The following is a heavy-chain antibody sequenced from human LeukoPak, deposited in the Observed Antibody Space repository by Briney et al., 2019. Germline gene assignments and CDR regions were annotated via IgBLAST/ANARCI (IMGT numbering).Heavy chain of an antibody. V-gene: IGHV1-2*02. CDR2: IDANNGDT. CDR3: ARDPSSVTLYFFEY. D-gene: IGHD4-11*01. J-gene: IGHJ4*02. Sequence: ASVTLSCTSSVYTFTVNYIHWLRQAPGQGLEWMGWIDANNGDTKSAQKFQGRVTRSRDTSISTAYMDLSSLSPDDAAVYYCARDPSSVTLYFFEYWGQGTLVPVSS. CDR1: VYTFTVNY.